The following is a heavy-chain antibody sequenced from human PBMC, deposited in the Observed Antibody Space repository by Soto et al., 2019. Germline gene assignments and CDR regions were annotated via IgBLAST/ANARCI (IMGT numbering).Heavy chain of an antibody. Sequence: EVQLVQSGAEVEKAGESLKISCQGSGYTFSNYWIAWVRQVPGKGLEWMGIIYPGDSDTRYSPSFHGHVIMSADKYINTAYLQWSSLKASDTGIYYCARQGGKYYYDRNAFYESWGQGTPVTVSS. D-gene: IGHD3-22*01. CDR1: GYTFSNYW. J-gene: IGHJ4*02. V-gene: IGHV5-51*01. CDR3: ARQGGKYYYDRNAFYES. CDR2: IYPGDSDT.